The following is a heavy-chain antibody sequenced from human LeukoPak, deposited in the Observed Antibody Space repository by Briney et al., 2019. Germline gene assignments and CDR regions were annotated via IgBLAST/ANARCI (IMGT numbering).Heavy chain of an antibody. V-gene: IGHV4-38-2*02. CDR3: ALVGSVVVPAADFDY. Sequence: SETLSLTCTVSGYSISSGYYWGWIRQPPGKGLEWIGSIYHSGSTYYNPSLKSRVTISVDTSKNQFSLKLSSVTAADTAVYYCALVGSVVVPAADFDYWGQGTLATVSS. CDR2: IYHSGST. D-gene: IGHD2-2*01. CDR1: GYSISSGYY. J-gene: IGHJ4*02.